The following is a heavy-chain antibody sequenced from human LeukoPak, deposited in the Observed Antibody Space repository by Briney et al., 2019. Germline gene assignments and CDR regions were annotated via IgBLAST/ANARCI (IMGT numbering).Heavy chain of an antibody. CDR2: ISYDGSNK. V-gene: IGHV3-30*03. D-gene: IGHD1-26*01. CDR1: GFTFSSYG. Sequence: QPGRSLRLSCAASGFTFSSYGMHWVRQAPGKGLEWVAVISYDGSNKYYADSVKGRFTISRDNSKNTLYLQMNSLRAEDTAVYYCAREWELGDAFDIWGQGTMVTVSS. J-gene: IGHJ3*02. CDR3: AREWELGDAFDI.